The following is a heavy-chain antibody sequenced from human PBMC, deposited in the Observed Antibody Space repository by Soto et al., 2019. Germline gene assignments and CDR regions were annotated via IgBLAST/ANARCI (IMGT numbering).Heavy chain of an antibody. J-gene: IGHJ4*02. CDR1: GGSISSSSYY. V-gene: IGHV4-39*07. Sequence: SETLSLTCTVSGGSISSSSYYWGWIRQPPGKGLEWIGEINHSGSTNYNPSLKSRVTISVDTSKNQFSLKLSSVTAADTAVYYCARRSPEVFTVWKFWGQGTLVTVSS. D-gene: IGHD3-16*01. CDR3: ARRSPEVFTVWKF. CDR2: INHSGST.